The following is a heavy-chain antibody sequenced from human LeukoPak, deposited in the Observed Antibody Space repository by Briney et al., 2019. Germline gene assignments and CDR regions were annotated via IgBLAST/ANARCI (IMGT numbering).Heavy chain of an antibody. V-gene: IGHV1-2*02. J-gene: IGHJ4*02. D-gene: IGHD6-19*01. Sequence: ASVKVSCKASGYTFTGYYMHWVRQAPVQGLERMGWINPNSGGTNYAQKFQGRVTMTRDTSISTAYMELSRLRSDDTAVYYCARGVRIAVAGTISLGYWGQGTLVTVSS. CDR2: INPNSGGT. CDR3: ARGVRIAVAGTISLGY. CDR1: GYTFTGYY.